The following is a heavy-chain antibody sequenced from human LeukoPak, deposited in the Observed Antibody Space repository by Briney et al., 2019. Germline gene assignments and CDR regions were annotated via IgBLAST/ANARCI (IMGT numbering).Heavy chain of an antibody. V-gene: IGHV4-39*01. CDR2: IYYSGST. J-gene: IGHJ4*02. Sequence: PSETLSLTCTVSGGSISSSSYYWGWIRQPPGKGLEWIGSIYYSGSTYYNPSLKSRVTISVDTSNNQFSLKLSSVTAADTAVYYCARHVTHYDFWSGYGYYFDYWGQGTLVTVSS. CDR1: GGSISSSSYY. CDR3: ARHVTHYDFWSGYGYYFDY. D-gene: IGHD3-3*01.